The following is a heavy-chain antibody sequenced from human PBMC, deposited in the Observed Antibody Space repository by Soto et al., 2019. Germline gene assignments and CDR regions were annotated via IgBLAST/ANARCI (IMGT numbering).Heavy chain of an antibody. Sequence: SETLSLTCKVSGGSITSYRWSWIRQSAGKGLEWIGRINTSGNTNYNPSLKSRVTVSIDTSQNQFFLTVTSVTAADAAVYYCARESGDNWDYEAYWGQGTPVTVSS. CDR2: INTSGNT. D-gene: IGHD1-7*01. J-gene: IGHJ4*02. CDR1: GGSITSYR. CDR3: ARESGDNWDYEAY. V-gene: IGHV4-4*07.